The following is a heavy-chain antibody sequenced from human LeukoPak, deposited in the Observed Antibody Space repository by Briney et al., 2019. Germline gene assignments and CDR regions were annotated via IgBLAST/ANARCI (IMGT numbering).Heavy chain of an antibody. V-gene: IGHV3-23*01. J-gene: IGHJ6*03. CDR1: GFTFSIYA. D-gene: IGHD1-26*01. CDR3: ARDPYSGGYGAYYYYYMDV. Sequence: GGSLRLSCAASGFTFSIYAMSWVRQAPGKGLEWVSTVSGSGHSTFYADSVKGRYTISRDNAKNSLYLQMDSLRAEDTAVYYCARDPYSGGYGAYYYYYMDVWGKGTTVTVSS. CDR2: VSGSGHST.